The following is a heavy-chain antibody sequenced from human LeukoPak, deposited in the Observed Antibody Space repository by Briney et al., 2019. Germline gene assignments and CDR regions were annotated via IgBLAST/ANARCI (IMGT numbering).Heavy chain of an antibody. V-gene: IGHV3-30-3*01. CDR2: ISYDGSNK. Sequence: GRSLRLSCAASGFTFSSYAMHWVRQAPGKGLEWVAVISYDGSNKYYADSVKGRFTISRDNSKNTLYLQMNSLRAEDTAVYYCAIPTRTTVVTPDYFDYWGQGTLVTVSS. J-gene: IGHJ4*02. D-gene: IGHD4-23*01. CDR3: AIPTRTTVVTPDYFDY. CDR1: GFTFSSYA.